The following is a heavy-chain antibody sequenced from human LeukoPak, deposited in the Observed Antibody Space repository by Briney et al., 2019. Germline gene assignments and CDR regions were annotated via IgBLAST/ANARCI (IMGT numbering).Heavy chain of an antibody. D-gene: IGHD2/OR15-2a*01. J-gene: IGHJ4*02. CDR1: GYAFTVRY. V-gene: IGHV1-2*02. CDR3: STEDKYCKTTTCDDY. Sequence: GASVKVSCKASGYAFTVRYMHWVRQVPGQGLEWMGFIKPDSGFTNYAEKFQDRVTMSRDTSITTVYMELSSLGSGDTALYYCSTEDKYCKTTTCDDYWGRGTLVTVSS. CDR2: IKPDSGFT.